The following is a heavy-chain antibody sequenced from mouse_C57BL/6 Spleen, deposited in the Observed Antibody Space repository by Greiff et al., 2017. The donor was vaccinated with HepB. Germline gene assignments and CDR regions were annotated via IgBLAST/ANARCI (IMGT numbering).Heavy chain of an antibody. CDR1: GYTFTSYG. CDR2: IYPRSGNT. Sequence: QVQLQQSGAELARPGASVKLSCKASGYTFTSYGISWVKQRTGQGLEWIGEIYPRSGNTYYNEKCKGKATLTADKSSSTAYMELRSLTSEDSAVYFCARTLYYYGSSDNWYVDVWGTGTTVSVSS. J-gene: IGHJ1*03. D-gene: IGHD1-1*01. CDR3: ARTLYYYGSSDNWYVDV. V-gene: IGHV1-81*01.